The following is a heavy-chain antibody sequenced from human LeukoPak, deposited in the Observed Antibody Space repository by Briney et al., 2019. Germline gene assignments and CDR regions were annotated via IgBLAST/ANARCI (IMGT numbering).Heavy chain of an antibody. Sequence: ESGPTLVNPTQTLTLTCTSSGFSVNTGGVAVGWIRQPPGKPLEWLAHIYWNNDKYYSTSLKSRLTITKDTSENQVVLTMTDMDPVDTATYYCAHLTTNGFYYDYWGQGALVTVSS. CDR2: IYWNNDK. J-gene: IGHJ4*02. CDR3: AHLTTNGFYYDY. V-gene: IGHV2-5*01. CDR1: GFSVNTGGVA. D-gene: IGHD1-1*01.